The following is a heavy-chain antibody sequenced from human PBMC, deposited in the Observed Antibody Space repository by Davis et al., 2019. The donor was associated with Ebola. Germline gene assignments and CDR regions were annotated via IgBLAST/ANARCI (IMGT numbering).Heavy chain of an antibody. Sequence: GESLKISCNGSGYDFTSYWIGWVRQMPGKGLEWMGIIYPGDSDTRYSPSFQGQVTISADKSISTAYLQWSSLKASDTAMYYCARHGGYDFWSGYRNYYGMDVWGQGTTVTVSS. V-gene: IGHV5-51*01. CDR2: IYPGDSDT. J-gene: IGHJ6*02. CDR3: ARHGGYDFWSGYRNYYGMDV. D-gene: IGHD3-3*01. CDR1: GYDFTSYW.